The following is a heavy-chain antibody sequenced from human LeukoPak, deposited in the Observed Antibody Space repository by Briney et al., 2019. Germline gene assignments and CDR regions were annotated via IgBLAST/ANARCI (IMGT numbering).Heavy chain of an antibody. V-gene: IGHV5-51*01. CDR3: ARVIADNWFDP. CDR2: VYPGDSDT. J-gene: IGHJ5*02. CDR1: GYIFTSYY. Sequence: GESLKISCKGSGYIFTSYYTAWVRQMPGKGLEWMGIVYPGDSDTRYSPSFQGQVTISADKSISTAYLHWSSLKASDTAMYYCARVIADNWFDPWGQGTLVTVSS. D-gene: IGHD3-10*01.